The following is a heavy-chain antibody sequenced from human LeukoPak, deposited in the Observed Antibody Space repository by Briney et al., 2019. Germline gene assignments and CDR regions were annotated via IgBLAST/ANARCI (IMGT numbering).Heavy chain of an antibody. CDR3: ARSATGATDSFDY. CDR1: GGSISSSSYY. Sequence: SETLSLTCTVPGGSISSSSYYWGWIRQPPGKGLEWIGSIYYSGSTYYNPSLKSRVTISVDTSKNQFSLKLSSVTAADTAVYYCARSATGATDSFDYWGQGTLVTVSS. J-gene: IGHJ4*02. CDR2: IYYSGST. V-gene: IGHV4-39*01. D-gene: IGHD1-26*01.